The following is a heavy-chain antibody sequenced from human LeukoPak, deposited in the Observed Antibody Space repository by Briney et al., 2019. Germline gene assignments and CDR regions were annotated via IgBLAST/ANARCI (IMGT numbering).Heavy chain of an antibody. D-gene: IGHD2-15*01. CDR1: GGTFSSYA. Sequence: VASVKVSCKASGGTFSSYAISWVRQAPGQGLEWMGGIIPIFGTANYAQKFQGRVTITADKSTSTAYMELSSLRSEDTAVYYCAKVRLGYCSGGSCSRGGTSMDVWGRGTTVTISS. CDR2: IIPIFGTA. V-gene: IGHV1-69*06. CDR3: AKVRLGYCSGGSCSRGGTSMDV. J-gene: IGHJ6*03.